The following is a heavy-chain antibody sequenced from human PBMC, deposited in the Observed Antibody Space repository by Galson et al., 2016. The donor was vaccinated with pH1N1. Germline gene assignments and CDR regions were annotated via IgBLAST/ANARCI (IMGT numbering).Heavy chain of an antibody. Sequence: SVKVSCKASGYTFTRYYMHWVRQAPGQVLEWVGIIYPRDGGAVYAQRLRGRVTLTRDTSTSTVYMELTSLRPDDTAVYYCAAPHSPRYDFDFWGQGTMVTVSS. CDR1: GYTFTRYY. CDR2: IYPRDGGA. D-gene: IGHD1-26*01. CDR3: AAPHSPRYDFDF. J-gene: IGHJ3*01. V-gene: IGHV1-46*03.